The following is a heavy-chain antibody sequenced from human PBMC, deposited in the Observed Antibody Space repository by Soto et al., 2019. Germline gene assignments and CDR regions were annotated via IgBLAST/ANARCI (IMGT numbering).Heavy chain of an antibody. CDR2: ISGDGSST. D-gene: IGHD3-9*01. CDR1: GFTFSTHW. CDR3: ARDPPNTIPIDY. Sequence: SGGSLRLSCAASGFTFSTHWVNWVRQVPGKGLMWVSRISGDGSSTAYADSVKGRFTISRDNAKNTLYLQMNSLRVEDTAMFYCARDPPNTIPIDYWGQGTLVTVSS. V-gene: IGHV3-74*01. J-gene: IGHJ4*02.